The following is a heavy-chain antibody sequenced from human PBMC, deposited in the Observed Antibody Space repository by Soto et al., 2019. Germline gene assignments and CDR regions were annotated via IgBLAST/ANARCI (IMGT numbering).Heavy chain of an antibody. CDR3: AREVKQWLVLGRTFDY. J-gene: IGHJ4*02. CDR1: GGTFSSYA. CDR2: IIPIFGTA. Sequence: QVQLVQSGAEVKKPGSSVKVSCKASGGTFSSYAISWVRQAPGQGLEWMGGIIPIFGTANYAQKFQGRVTITADESKSTAYMELSSLRSEDTAVYYCAREVKQWLVLGRTFDYWGQGTLVTVSS. V-gene: IGHV1-69*01. D-gene: IGHD6-19*01.